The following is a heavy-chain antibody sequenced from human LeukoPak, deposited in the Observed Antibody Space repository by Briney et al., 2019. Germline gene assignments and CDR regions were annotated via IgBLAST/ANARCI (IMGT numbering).Heavy chain of an antibody. CDR2: IYPSDSDT. Sequence: GESLKISCKGSGYNFTNYWIGWVRQMPGKGLEWMGIIYPSDSDTRYSPSFQGQVTISADKSISTAYLQWKSLKASDTATYYCATGIKVAGTGMDVWGQGTTVTVSS. V-gene: IGHV5-51*01. J-gene: IGHJ6*02. D-gene: IGHD6-19*01. CDR3: ATGIKVAGTGMDV. CDR1: GYNFTNYW.